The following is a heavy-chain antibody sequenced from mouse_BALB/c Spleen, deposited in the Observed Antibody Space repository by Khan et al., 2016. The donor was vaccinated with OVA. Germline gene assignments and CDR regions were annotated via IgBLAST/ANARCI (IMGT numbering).Heavy chain of an antibody. Sequence: QIQLVQSGPELKKPGETVKISCKASGYTFTNYGMNWVKQAPGKGLKWMGWINTYTGEPTYADDFKGRFAFSLETSASTAYLQINNLKNEDTATYFSARTPIYYDGGVDYWGQGTSVTVSS. V-gene: IGHV9-3-1*01. CDR3: ARTPIYYDGGVDY. CDR2: INTYTGEP. D-gene: IGHD1-1*01. J-gene: IGHJ4*01. CDR1: GYTFTNYG.